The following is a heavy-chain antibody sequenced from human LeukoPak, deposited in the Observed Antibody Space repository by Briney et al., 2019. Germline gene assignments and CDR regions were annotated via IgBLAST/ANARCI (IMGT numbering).Heavy chain of an antibody. V-gene: IGHV4-34*01. CDR1: GGSFSGYY. D-gene: IGHD2-2*01. J-gene: IGHJ6*03. Sequence: SETLSLTCAVYGGSFSGYYWSWIRQPPGKGLEWIGEINHSGSTNYNPSLKSRVTISVDTSKNQFSLKLSSVTAADTAVYYCARVGCSSTSCYHPGAVGYYMDVWGKGTTVPVSS. CDR3: ARVGCSSTSCYHPGAVGYYMDV. CDR2: INHSGST.